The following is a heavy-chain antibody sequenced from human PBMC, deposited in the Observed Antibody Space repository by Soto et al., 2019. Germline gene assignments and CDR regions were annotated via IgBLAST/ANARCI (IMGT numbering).Heavy chain of an antibody. Sequence: GASVKVSCKASGYTFTIYAMHWVRQAPGQRLEWMGWINAGNGNTKYSQKFQGRVTITRDTSASTAYMELSSLRSEDTAVYYCARDVMFWSGFVYYYYGMDVWGQGTTVTVSS. CDR3: ARDVMFWSGFVYYYYGMDV. V-gene: IGHV1-3*01. J-gene: IGHJ6*02. CDR2: INAGNGNT. CDR1: GYTFTIYA. D-gene: IGHD3-3*01.